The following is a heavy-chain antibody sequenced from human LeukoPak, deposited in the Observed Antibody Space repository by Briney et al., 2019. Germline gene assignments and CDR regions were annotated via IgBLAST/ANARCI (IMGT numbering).Heavy chain of an antibody. CDR1: GYSISSGYY. Sequence: PSETLSLTCAVSGYSISSGYYWGWIRQPPGKGLEWIGSIYHSGSTYYNPSLKSRVTISVDTSKNQFSLKLSSVTAADTAVYYCAREGTTPPLGDYYYGMDVWGQGTTVTVSS. D-gene: IGHD1-1*01. J-gene: IGHJ6*02. V-gene: IGHV4-38-2*02. CDR2: IYHSGST. CDR3: AREGTTPPLGDYYYGMDV.